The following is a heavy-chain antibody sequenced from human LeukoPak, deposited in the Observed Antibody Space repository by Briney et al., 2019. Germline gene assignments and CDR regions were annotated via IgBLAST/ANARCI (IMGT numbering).Heavy chain of an antibody. D-gene: IGHD3-22*01. CDR2: MNPNSGNT. Sequence: GASVKVSCKASGYTFTSYDINWVRQATGQGLEWMGWMNPNSGNTGYAQKFQGRVTMTRNTSISTAYMELSSLRSEDTAVYYCARGRQTYYYDSSGSDYWGQGTLVTVSS. CDR1: GYTFTSYD. V-gene: IGHV1-8*01. J-gene: IGHJ4*02. CDR3: ARGRQTYYYDSSGSDY.